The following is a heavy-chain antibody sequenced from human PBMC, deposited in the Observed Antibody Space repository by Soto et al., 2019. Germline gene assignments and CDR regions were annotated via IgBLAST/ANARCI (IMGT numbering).Heavy chain of an antibody. CDR3: VRDRTLLVPTSIDY. CDR2: IDYSGSRT. Sequence: GGSLRLSCAASGFTFSSHEMNWVRWAPGKGLEWVSYIDYSGSRTDYADSVKGRFTISRDNAKNSLYLQMNSLRAEDTAVYYCVRDRTLLVPTSIDYWGHGTLVTVSS. CDR1: GFTFSSHE. J-gene: IGHJ4*01. D-gene: IGHD3-3*01. V-gene: IGHV3-48*03.